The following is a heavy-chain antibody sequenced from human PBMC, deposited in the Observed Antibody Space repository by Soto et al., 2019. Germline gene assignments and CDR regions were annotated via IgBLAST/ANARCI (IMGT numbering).Heavy chain of an antibody. CDR2: IYYSGST. D-gene: IGHD1-20*01. CDR3: ARRYVSSFDF. CDR1: GGSISSYY. J-gene: IGHJ4*02. Sequence: SETLSLTCTLSGGSISSYYWSWIRQPPGKGLEWIGYIYYSGSTNYNPSLKSRVTISVDTSKNQFSLKLSSVTAADTAVYYCARRYVSSFDFWREATLVTV. V-gene: IGHV4-59*08.